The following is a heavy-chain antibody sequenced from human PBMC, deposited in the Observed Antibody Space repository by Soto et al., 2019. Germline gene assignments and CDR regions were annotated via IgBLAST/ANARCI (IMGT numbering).Heavy chain of an antibody. J-gene: IGHJ5*02. CDR2: IYHSGST. CDR1: GGSISSTNW. Sequence: QVQLQESGPRLVKPSGTLSLTCAVSGGSISSTNWWTWVRQPPGKGLEWIGEIYHSGSTNYNPSLKSRVAISVDKSKNQLSLRLSSVTAAGTAIYYSAREGRIAACGPFDPCGQGTLVTVSS. D-gene: IGHD6-13*01. CDR3: AREGRIAACGPFDP. V-gene: IGHV4-4*02.